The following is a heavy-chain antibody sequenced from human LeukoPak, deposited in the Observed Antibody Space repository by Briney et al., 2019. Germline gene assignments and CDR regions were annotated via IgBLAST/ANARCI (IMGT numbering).Heavy chain of an antibody. V-gene: IGHV4-34*01. D-gene: IGHD1-7*01. J-gene: IGHJ4*02. CDR2: INHSGST. CDR3: ARAAGTTRGYPY. CDR1: GGSFSGYY. Sequence: PSETPSLTCAVYGGSFSGYYWSWIRQPPGKGLEWIGEINHSGSTNYNPSLKSRVTISVDTSKNQFSLKLSSVTAADTAVYYCARAAGTTRGYPYWGQGTLVTVSP.